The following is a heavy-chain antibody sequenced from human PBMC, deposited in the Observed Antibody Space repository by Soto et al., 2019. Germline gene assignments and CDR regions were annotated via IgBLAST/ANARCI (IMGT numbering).Heavy chain of an antibody. D-gene: IGHD6-13*01. J-gene: IGHJ6*02. CDR3: ARLRAAAYYYYGMDV. Sequence: GASVKVSCKASGYTFTSYDINCVRQATGQGLEWMGWMNPNSGNTGYAQKFQGRVTMTRNTSISTAYMELSSLRSEDTAVYYCARLRAAAYYYYGMDVWGQGTTVTVSS. CDR1: GYTFTSYD. V-gene: IGHV1-8*01. CDR2: MNPNSGNT.